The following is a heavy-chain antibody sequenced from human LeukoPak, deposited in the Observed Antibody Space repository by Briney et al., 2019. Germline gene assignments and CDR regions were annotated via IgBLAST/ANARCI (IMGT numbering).Heavy chain of an antibody. CDR3: ATWADILTGYYPYYFDY. CDR1: GFTFSSHA. D-gene: IGHD3-9*01. J-gene: IGHJ4*02. CDR2: IRGRGGRT. Sequence: PGGSLRLSCAASGFTFSSHAMSWVRQAPGGGLEWVSAIRGRGGRTYSADSVKGRFTISRDNSKNTLYLQMNSLRAEDTVVYYCATWADILTGYYPYYFDYWGQGNLVTVSS. V-gene: IGHV3-23*01.